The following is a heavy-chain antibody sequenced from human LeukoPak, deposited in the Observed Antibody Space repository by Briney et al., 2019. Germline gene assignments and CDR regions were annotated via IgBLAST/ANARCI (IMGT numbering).Heavy chain of an antibody. D-gene: IGHD3-10*01. V-gene: IGHV3-21*01. Sequence: GGSLRLSCAASGFTFGSYSMNWVRQAPGKGLEWVSSISSSSSYIYYADSVKGRFTISRDNAKNSLYLQMNSLRAEDTAVYYCASGVTMVRGVIPYTDYWGQGTLVTVSS. J-gene: IGHJ4*02. CDR1: GFTFGSYS. CDR2: ISSSSSYI. CDR3: ASGVTMVRGVIPYTDY.